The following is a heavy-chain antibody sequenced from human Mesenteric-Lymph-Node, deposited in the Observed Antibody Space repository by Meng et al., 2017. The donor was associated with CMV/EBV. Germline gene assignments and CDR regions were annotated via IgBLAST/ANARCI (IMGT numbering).Heavy chain of an antibody. CDR1: GGSISSYY. CDR3: AREKGGGELRWFDP. V-gene: IGHV4-59*01. J-gene: IGHJ5*02. D-gene: IGHD1-26*01. CDR2: IYYSGST. Sequence: GSLRLSCTVSGGSISSYYWSWIRQPPGKGLEWIGYIYYSGSTNYNPSLKSRVTISVDTSKNQFSLKLSSVTAADTAVYYCAREKGGGELRWFDPWGQGTLVTVSS.